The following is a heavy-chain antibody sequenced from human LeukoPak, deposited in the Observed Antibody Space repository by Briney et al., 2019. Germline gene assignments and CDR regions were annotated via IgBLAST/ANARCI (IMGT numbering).Heavy chain of an antibody. V-gene: IGHV4-59*01. Sequence: KSSETLSLTCTVSGGSISSYYWSWIRQPPGKGLVWIGYIHYSGSTNHNPSLKSRVTVSLDTSNSQFSLKLSSVTAADTAVYYCARVSWFPGTSYYYMDVWGKGTTVTVSS. D-gene: IGHD1-1*01. CDR3: ARVSWFPGTSYYYMDV. CDR2: IHYSGST. J-gene: IGHJ6*03. CDR1: GGSISSYY.